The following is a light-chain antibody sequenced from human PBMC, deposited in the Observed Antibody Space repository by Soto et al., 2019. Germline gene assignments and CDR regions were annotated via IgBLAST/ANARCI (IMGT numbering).Light chain of an antibody. V-gene: IGKV3-15*01. Sequence: EIVMTQSPATLSVSPGERATLSCRASQSVRSNLAWYQQIPGQAPRLLIYGASTRATGIPARFSGSGSGTEFTLPISSLQSEDFGVYYCQQYDNWPPLTFGGGTTVEIK. J-gene: IGKJ4*01. CDR2: GAS. CDR3: QQYDNWPPLT. CDR1: QSVRSN.